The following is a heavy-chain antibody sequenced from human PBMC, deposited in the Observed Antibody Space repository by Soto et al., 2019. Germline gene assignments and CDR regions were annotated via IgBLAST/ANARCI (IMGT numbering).Heavy chain of an antibody. Sequence: SETLSLTCTVSGVAIRSYLWSWIRQPPGKGLEWIGSTYYTADTKYNPSLDSRATISADPSKKQFSLRLGPVTAADTALYYCAGSKNRESGFDYWGQRALVT. CDR1: GVAIRSYL. V-gene: IGHV4-59*01. D-gene: IGHD3-9*01. CDR2: TYYTADT. CDR3: AGSKNRESGFDY. J-gene: IGHJ4*02.